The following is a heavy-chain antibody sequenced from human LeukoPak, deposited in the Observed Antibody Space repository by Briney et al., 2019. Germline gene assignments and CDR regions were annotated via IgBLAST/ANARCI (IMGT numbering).Heavy chain of an antibody. CDR2: ISSSSSYI. Sequence: PGGSLRLSCAASGFTFSSYSMNWVRQAPGKGLEWVSSISSSSSYIYYADSVKGRSTISRGNAKNSLYLQMNSLRAEDTAVYYCARGPVGADDYWGQGTLVTVSS. J-gene: IGHJ4*02. CDR3: ARGPVGADDY. CDR1: GFTFSSYS. D-gene: IGHD2-15*01. V-gene: IGHV3-21*01.